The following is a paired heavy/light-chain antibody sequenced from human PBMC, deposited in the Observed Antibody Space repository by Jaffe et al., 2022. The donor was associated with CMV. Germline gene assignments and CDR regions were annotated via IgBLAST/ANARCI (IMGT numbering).Light chain of an antibody. CDR2: GAS. CDR1: QSVSSN. CDR3: QQYNNWPRT. Sequence: EIVMTQSPATLSVSPGERATLSCRASQSVSSNLAWYHQKPGQAPRLLIYGASTRATGIPGRFSGSGSGTEFTLTISSLQSEDFAVYYCQQYNNWPRTFGQGTKVEIK. V-gene: IGKV3-15*01. J-gene: IGKJ1*01.
Heavy chain of an antibody. CDR3: ARGITAPPSHYYGLDV. CDR2: INHSGST. J-gene: IGHJ6*02. Sequence: QVHLQQWGAGLLKPSETLSLSCAVYGGSFSGNYWSWIRQPPGKGLEWIGEINHSGSTEYNPSLKNRVTLSADTSKNQFSLKLNSVTAADTAVYYCARGITAPPSHYYGLDVWGQGTTVTVSS. D-gene: IGHD6-6*01. CDR1: GGSFSGNY. V-gene: IGHV4-34*01.